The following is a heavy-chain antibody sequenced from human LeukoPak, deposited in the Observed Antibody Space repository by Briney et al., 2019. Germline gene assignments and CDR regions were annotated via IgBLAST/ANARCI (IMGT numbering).Heavy chain of an antibody. V-gene: IGHV1-2*06. J-gene: IGHJ4*02. CDR3: ARVSHKGLVVVADDY. CDR2: INPNSGGT. Sequence: VASVKVSCKASGYTFTGHYMHWVRQAPGQGLEWMGRINPNSGGTNYAQKFQGRVTMTRDTSISTAYMELSRLTSDDTAVYYCARVSHKGLVVVADDYWGQGTLVTVSS. CDR1: GYTFTGHY. D-gene: IGHD2-15*01.